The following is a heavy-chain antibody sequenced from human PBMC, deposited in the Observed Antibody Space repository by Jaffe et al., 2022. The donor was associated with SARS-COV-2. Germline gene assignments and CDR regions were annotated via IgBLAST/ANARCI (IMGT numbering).Heavy chain of an antibody. D-gene: IGHD3-10*01. CDR2: INPSDSSS. V-gene: IGHV5-10-1*03. J-gene: IGHJ4*02. Sequence: EVHLVQSGAEVKKPGESLRISCKGSGYSFANYWIRWVRQVPGKGLEWMGRINPSDSSSDYSPSFRGHVTISVDKSINTAYLQWSSLEASDTAMYYCSRPQFYGSGADYWGQGTLVTVSS. CDR1: GYSFANYW. CDR3: SRPQFYGSGADY.